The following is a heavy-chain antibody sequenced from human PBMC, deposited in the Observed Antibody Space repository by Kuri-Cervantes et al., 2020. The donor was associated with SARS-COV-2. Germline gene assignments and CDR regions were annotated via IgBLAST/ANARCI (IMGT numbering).Heavy chain of an antibody. Sequence: SETLSLTCAVYGGSFSGYYWSWIRQPPGKGLEWIGEINHSGSTNYNPSLKSRVTISVDKSKNQFSLKLSSVTAADTAVYYCARYVVVVPAASQQQRTKWGKYYYYGMDVWGQGTTVTVSS. J-gene: IGHJ6*02. D-gene: IGHD2-2*01. V-gene: IGHV4-34*01. CDR3: ARYVVVVPAASQQQRTKWGKYYYYGMDV. CDR2: INHSGST. CDR1: GGSFSGYY.